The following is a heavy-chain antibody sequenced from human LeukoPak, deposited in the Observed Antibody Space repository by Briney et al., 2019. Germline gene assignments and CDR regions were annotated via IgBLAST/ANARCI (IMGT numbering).Heavy chain of an antibody. CDR1: GFTFSNAW. CDR2: IKSETDGGTT. CDR3: TTLGGPAKYNWFDP. Sequence: GGSLRLSCAASGFTFSNAWMSWVRQAPGKGLEWVGRIKSETDGGTTDYAAPVKGRFTISRDDSKNTLYLQMNSLKTEDTAVYYCTTLGGPAKYNWFDPWGQGTLVTVSS. V-gene: IGHV3-15*01. J-gene: IGHJ5*02.